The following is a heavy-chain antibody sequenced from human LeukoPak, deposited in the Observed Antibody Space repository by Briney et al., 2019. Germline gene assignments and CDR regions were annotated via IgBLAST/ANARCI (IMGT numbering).Heavy chain of an antibody. D-gene: IGHD2/OR15-2a*01. J-gene: IGHJ4*02. CDR2: IYASGST. V-gene: IGHV4-4*07. CDR1: GGSISNYY. CDR3: ARDFYGDDGHHPFDY. Sequence: SETLSLTCSVSGGSISNYYWNWLRQPAGKGLEWIGRIYASGSTNYNPSLKSRVTISMDKFKNHFSLNLKSVTAADTAFYYCARDFYGDDGHHPFDYWGQGIQVIVSS.